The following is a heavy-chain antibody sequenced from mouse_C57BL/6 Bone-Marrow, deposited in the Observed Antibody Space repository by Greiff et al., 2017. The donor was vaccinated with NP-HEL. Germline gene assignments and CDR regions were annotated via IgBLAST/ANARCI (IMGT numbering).Heavy chain of an antibody. CDR2: IYPGSGST. CDR3: ARWEIC. D-gene: IGHD4-1*01. Sequence: QVHVKQPGAELVKPGASVKMSCKASGYTFTSYWITWVKQRPGQGLEWIGDIYPGSGSTNYNEKFKSKATLTVDTSSSTAYMQLSSLTSEDSAVYYCARWEICWGQGTTLTVSS. V-gene: IGHV1-55*01. CDR1: GYTFTSYW. J-gene: IGHJ2*01.